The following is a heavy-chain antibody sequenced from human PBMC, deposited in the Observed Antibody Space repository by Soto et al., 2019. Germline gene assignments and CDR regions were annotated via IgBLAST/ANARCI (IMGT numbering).Heavy chain of an antibody. D-gene: IGHD2-15*01. V-gene: IGHV5-51*01. Sequence: PGESLKISCKGSGYSFTSYWIGWVRQMPGKGLEWMGIIYPGDSDTRYSPSFQGQVTISADKSISTAYLQWSSLKASDTAMYYCARHGLVCSGGSCYSRAFDIWGQGTMVTVSS. CDR3: ARHGLVCSGGSCYSRAFDI. CDR2: IYPGDSDT. CDR1: GYSFTSYW. J-gene: IGHJ3*02.